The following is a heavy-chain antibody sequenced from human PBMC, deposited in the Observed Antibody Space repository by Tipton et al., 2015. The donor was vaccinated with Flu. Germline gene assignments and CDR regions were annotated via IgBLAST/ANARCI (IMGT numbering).Heavy chain of an antibody. CDR1: GGSISSNTYY. CDR3: VRGDRGAFDL. J-gene: IGHJ3*01. V-gene: IGHV3-74*01. Sequence: LTCTVSGGSISSNTYYWGWIRQPPGKGLVWVARIYSDGSSTNYADSVKGRFTISRDYAKNTVYLQMSSLRAEDTAMYYCVRGDRGAFDLWGQGTMVTVSS. D-gene: IGHD1-14*01. CDR2: IYSDGSST.